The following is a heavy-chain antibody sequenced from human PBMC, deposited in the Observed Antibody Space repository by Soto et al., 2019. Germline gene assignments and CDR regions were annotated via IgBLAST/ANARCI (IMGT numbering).Heavy chain of an antibody. D-gene: IGHD1-26*01. CDR2: IIPIFGTA. CDR3: ATDSGSYSGYSYYAMDV. CDR1: GGTFSSYA. Sequence: GASVKVSCKASGGTFSSYAISWVRQAPGQGLEWMGGIIPIFGTANYAQKFQGRVTITADESTSTAYMELSSLRAEDTAVYYCATDSGSYSGYSYYAMDVWGQGTTVTVSS. J-gene: IGHJ6*02. V-gene: IGHV1-69*13.